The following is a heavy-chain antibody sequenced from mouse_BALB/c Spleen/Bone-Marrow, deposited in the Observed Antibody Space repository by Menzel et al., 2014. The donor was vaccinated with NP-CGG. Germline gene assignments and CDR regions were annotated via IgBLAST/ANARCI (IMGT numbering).Heavy chain of an antibody. J-gene: IGHJ4*01. CDR3: ARHQRYYAMDY. Sequence: EVQVVESGGGLVKPGGSLKLSCAASGFTFSSYAMSWVRQTPEKRLEWVATISSGGSYTYYPDSVKGRFTISRDNAKNTLYLQMSSLKSEDTAMYYCARHQRYYAMDYWGQGTSVTVSS. CDR1: GFTFSSYA. V-gene: IGHV5-6*01. CDR2: ISSGGSYT.